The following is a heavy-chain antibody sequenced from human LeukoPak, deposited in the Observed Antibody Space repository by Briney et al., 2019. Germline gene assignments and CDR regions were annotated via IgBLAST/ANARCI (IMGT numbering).Heavy chain of an antibody. CDR3: ATAKYSSGWYGAFDI. D-gene: IGHD6-19*01. J-gene: IGHJ3*02. Sequence: GASVKVSCKVSGYTLTELSMHWVRQAPGKGLEWMGGFDPEDGETLYARKLQGRVTMTEDTSTDTAYMELSSLRCEDTAVYYCATAKYSSGWYGAFDIWGQGTMVTVSP. CDR1: GYTLTELS. CDR2: FDPEDGET. V-gene: IGHV1-24*01.